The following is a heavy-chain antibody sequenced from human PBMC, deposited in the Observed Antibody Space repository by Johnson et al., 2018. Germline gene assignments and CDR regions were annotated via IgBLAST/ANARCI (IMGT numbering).Heavy chain of an antibody. V-gene: IGHV3-73*01. CDR3: TRHDDMIVVEYYYYYMDV. Sequence: EVQLLETGGGLVQPGGSLKLSCAASGFTFSGSAMHWVRQASGKGLEWVGRIRSKANSYATAYAASVRGRFTISRDDSKNTAYLQMNSLKTEDTAVYYCTRHDDMIVVEYYYYYMDVWGKGTTVTVSS. J-gene: IGHJ6*03. D-gene: IGHD3-22*01. CDR2: IRSKANSYAT. CDR1: GFTFSGSA.